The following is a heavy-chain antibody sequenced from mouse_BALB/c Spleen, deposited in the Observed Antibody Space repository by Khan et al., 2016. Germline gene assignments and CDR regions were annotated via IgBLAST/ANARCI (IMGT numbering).Heavy chain of an antibody. J-gene: IGHJ2*01. D-gene: IGHD2-1*01. Sequence: QIQLVQSGPELKKPGETVKISCKASGYTFTNYGMNWVKQAPGKGLKWMGWINTNTGEPTYAEEFKGRFAFSLETSAITAYLQINNLKNEDTATYFCASWGNYYFDYLGQGTTLTVSS. CDR3: ASWGNYYFDY. CDR2: INTNTGEP. CDR1: GYTFTNYG. V-gene: IGHV9-3*02.